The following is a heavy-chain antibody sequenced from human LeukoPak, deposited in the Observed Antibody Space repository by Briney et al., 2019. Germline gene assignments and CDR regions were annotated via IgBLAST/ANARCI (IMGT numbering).Heavy chain of an antibody. J-gene: IGHJ5*01. CDR3: VKGDSGWFLPDWGRCAS. CDR2: INWSGGTI. D-gene: IGHD6-19*01. Sequence: QSGGSLRLSCTASGFNFDDSGLHWVRQIPGKGLEWVSGINWSGGTIAYADSVKGRFTISRDNAKTSLYLQMNSLRPEDTALYYCVKGDSGWFLPDWGRCASWGQGALVIVSS. V-gene: IGHV3-9*01. CDR1: GFNFDDSG.